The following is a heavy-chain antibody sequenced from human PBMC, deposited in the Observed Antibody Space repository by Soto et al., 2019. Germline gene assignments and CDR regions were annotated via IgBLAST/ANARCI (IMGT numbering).Heavy chain of an antibody. D-gene: IGHD5-12*01. CDR1: GGSISSGGYS. CDR2: MYHSGPT. Sequence: LSLTCAVSGGSISSGGYSWSWIRQPPGKGLEWIGYMYHSGPTYYNPSLESRVTISVDKSKNQFSLKLASVTAADTAVYYCATRNGYNMGAFDIWGQGTMVTVSS. V-gene: IGHV4-30-2*01. CDR3: ATRNGYNMGAFDI. J-gene: IGHJ3*02.